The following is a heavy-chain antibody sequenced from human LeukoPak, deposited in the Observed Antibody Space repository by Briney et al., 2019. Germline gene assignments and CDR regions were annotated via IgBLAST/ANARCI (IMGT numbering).Heavy chain of an antibody. CDR1: GDSVSGSPAV. CDR2: AYYRSKWYI. D-gene: IGHD3-10*01. J-gene: IGHJ4*02. CDR3: ARGAVRGGTNFDY. Sequence: SQTLSLTCAISGDSVSGSPAVWNWIRQSPSRGLEWLGRAYYRSKWYIDYAVSVKGRITITPDTSKNQFSLQLNSVAPEDTAVYYCARGAVRGGTNFDYWGQGTLVTVSS. V-gene: IGHV6-1*01.